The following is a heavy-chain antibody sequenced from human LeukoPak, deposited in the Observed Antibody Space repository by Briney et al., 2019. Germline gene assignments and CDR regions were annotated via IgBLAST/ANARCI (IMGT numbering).Heavy chain of an antibody. D-gene: IGHD1-26*01. V-gene: IGHV4-31*03. CDR1: GGSISSGGYY. CDR2: IYYSGST. CDR3: ARDVRWELPFDY. Sequence: SQTLSLTCTVSGGSISSGGYYWSWIRQHPGKGLEWIGYIYYSGSTYYNPSLKSRVTISVDTSKNQFSLKLSSVTAADTAVYYCARDVRWELPFDYWGQGTLVTVSS. J-gene: IGHJ4*02.